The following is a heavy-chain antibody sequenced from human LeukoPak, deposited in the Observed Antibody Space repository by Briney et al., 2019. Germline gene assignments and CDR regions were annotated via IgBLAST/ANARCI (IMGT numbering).Heavy chain of an antibody. V-gene: IGHV4-39*01. J-gene: IGHJ4*02. Sequence: SETLSLTCTVSGDSISSSTNYWGWIRQPPGKGLEWIGSIYYSGSTYYNPSLKSRVTMSVDTSKNQFSLKLSSVTAADTAVYYCARRGSYYRVDYWGQGTLVTVSS. CDR1: GDSISSSTNY. D-gene: IGHD1-26*01. CDR2: IYYSGST. CDR3: ARRGSYYRVDY.